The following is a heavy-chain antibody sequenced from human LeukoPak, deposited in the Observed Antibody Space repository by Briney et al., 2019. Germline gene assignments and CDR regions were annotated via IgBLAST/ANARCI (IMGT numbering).Heavy chain of an antibody. CDR2: ISSSGSTI. D-gene: IGHD5-24*01. Sequence: GGSLRLSCAASGFTFSDYYMSWIRQAPGKGLEWVSYISSSGSTIYYADSVKGRFTISRDNAKNSLYLQMNSLRAEDTAVYYCVSSRDGYADAFDIWGQGTMVTVSS. V-gene: IGHV3-11*01. CDR1: GFTFSDYY. CDR3: VSSRDGYADAFDI. J-gene: IGHJ3*02.